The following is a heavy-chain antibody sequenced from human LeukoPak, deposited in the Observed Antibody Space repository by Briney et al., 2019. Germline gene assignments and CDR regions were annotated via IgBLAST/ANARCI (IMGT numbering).Heavy chain of an antibody. CDR2: ISSSSTSI. V-gene: IGHV3-48*01. J-gene: IGHJ4*02. Sequence: PGGSLRLSCAASGFTFSAYNMNWVRQAPGKGLEWVSYISSSSTSIYYADSVKGRFTISRDNAKNSLFLQMNSLRAEDTAVYYCASGYRYGYVDYWGQGTLVTVSS. CDR1: GFTFSAYN. CDR3: ASGYRYGYVDY. D-gene: IGHD5-18*01.